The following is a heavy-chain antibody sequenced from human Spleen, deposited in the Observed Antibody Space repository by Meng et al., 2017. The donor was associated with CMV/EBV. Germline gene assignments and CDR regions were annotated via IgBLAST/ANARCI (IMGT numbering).Heavy chain of an antibody. D-gene: IGHD6-6*01. Sequence: QVQLQEAGPGLVKPSETLSLTCTVAGGSVTNYYWGWIRQSAGKGLEWIGRIYSSGITLYNPPFKSRVIMSVDTSKNQFSLKLSFVTAADTAVYYCAREGRYSSSPTDYWGQGTLVTVSS. CDR2: IYSSGIT. V-gene: IGHV4-4*07. CDR1: GGSVTNYY. CDR3: AREGRYSSSPTDY. J-gene: IGHJ4*02.